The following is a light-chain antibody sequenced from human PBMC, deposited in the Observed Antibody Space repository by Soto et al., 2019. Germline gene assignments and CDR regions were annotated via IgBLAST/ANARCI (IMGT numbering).Light chain of an antibody. CDR1: SSDVGGYNY. CDR3: SSYAGSNNPYV. Sequence: QSVLTQPPSASGSPGQSVTISCTGTSSDVGGYNYVSWYQQHPGKAPKLIIYEVSKRPSGVPDRFSGSKSGNTASLTVSGLQDEDEADYYCSSYAGSNNPYVFGTGTKLTVL. J-gene: IGLJ1*01. CDR2: EVS. V-gene: IGLV2-8*01.